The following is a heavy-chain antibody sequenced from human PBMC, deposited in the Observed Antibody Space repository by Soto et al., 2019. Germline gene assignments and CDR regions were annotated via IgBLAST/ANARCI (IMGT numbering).Heavy chain of an antibody. D-gene: IGHD2-2*01. J-gene: IGHJ6*02. CDR1: GFTFSSYW. CDR3: ARDLPIVVVPPRQGGYYYYGTDV. V-gene: IGHV3-74*01. CDR2: INSDGSST. Sequence: GGSLRLSCAASGFTFSSYWMHWVRQAPGKGLVSVSRINSDGSSTSYADSVKGRFTISRDNAKNTLYLQMNSLRAEDTAVYYCARDLPIVVVPPRQGGYYYYGTDVWGQGTTVTVSS.